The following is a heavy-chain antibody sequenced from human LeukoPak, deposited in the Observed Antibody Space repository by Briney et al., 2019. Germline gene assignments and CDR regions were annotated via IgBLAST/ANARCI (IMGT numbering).Heavy chain of an antibody. J-gene: IGHJ4*02. CDR3: ATDISHIVIRGAPDC. Sequence: ASVKVSCKASGYTFTSYDINWVRQATGQGLEWMGGFDPEDRGRIYAPEFQGRITVTEDTSTDTAYMELRSLKSEDTAIYFCATDISHIVIRGAPDCWGQGTLVAASS. D-gene: IGHD3-10*01. CDR2: FDPEDRGR. CDR1: GYTFTSYD. V-gene: IGHV1-24*01.